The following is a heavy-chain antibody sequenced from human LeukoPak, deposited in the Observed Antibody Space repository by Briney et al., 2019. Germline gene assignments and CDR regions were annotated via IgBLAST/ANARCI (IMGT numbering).Heavy chain of an antibody. D-gene: IGHD5-18*01. CDR3: ARAVDTAMVAFDP. Sequence: ASVKVSCKASGYTFTSYAMHWVRQAPGQRLEWMGWTNAGNGNTKYAREFQGRVTITRDTSASTAYMELSSLRSEDMAVYYCARAVDTAMVAFDPWGQGTLVTVSS. V-gene: IGHV1-3*02. J-gene: IGHJ5*02. CDR1: GYTFTSYA. CDR2: TNAGNGNT.